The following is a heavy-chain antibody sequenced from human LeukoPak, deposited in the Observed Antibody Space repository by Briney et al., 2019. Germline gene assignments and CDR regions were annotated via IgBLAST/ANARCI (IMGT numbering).Heavy chain of an antibody. CDR3: ARGYDNSGYSYFYYGMDV. D-gene: IGHD3-22*01. Sequence: LRLSCAASGFTVSSNYMSWVRQHPGKGLEWIGYIYYSGSSYYKPSLKSRVTISVDTSKNQFSLKLTSVTAADTAVYYCARGYDNSGYSYFYYGMDVWGQGTTVTVSS. J-gene: IGHJ6*02. CDR1: GFTVSSNY. V-gene: IGHV4-31*02. CDR2: IYYSGSS.